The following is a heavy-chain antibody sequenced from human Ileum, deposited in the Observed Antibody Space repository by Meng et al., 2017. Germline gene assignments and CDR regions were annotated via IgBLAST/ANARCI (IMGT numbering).Heavy chain of an antibody. V-gene: IGHV4-34*01. D-gene: IGHD1-26*01. Sequence: QVQPTQWGAGLVTPSVTLSPPCAFFGGSFNSYVWSWVRQSPGKGLEWIGKIHHSGRTNYKSSLERLVTISVDTSKSQFSLKLTSVTAADTAMYYCVRGPARETHDFDYWGQGTLVTVSS. CDR1: GGSFNSYV. CDR2: IHHSGRT. CDR3: VRGPARETHDFDY. J-gene: IGHJ4*02.